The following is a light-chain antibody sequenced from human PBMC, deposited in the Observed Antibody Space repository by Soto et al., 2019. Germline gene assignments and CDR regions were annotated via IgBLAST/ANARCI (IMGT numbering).Light chain of an antibody. V-gene: IGKV3-20*01. J-gene: IGKJ1*01. Sequence: DIVMTQSPGTLSLSPGERATLSSRASQSISSNYLAWYQQKPGQSPRLLIYGASSRATGIPDRFSGRGSGTDFTLTISSLEPEDFATYYCQHYNTYPWTFGQGTKVDI. CDR1: QSISSNY. CDR2: GAS. CDR3: QHYNTYPWT.